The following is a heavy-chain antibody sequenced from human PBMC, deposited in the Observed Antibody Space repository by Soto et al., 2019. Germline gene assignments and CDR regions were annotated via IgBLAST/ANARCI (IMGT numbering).Heavy chain of an antibody. D-gene: IGHD5-18*01. CDR2: IKQGGTEK. CDR3: ARGDTPMITGMDSFDI. J-gene: IGHJ3*02. V-gene: IGHV3-7*01. Sequence: GGSLRLSCAASGFTFSRYWMNWVRQAPGKGLEWVANIKQGGTEKNYVDSVKGRFTISRDNARKSLYLQMDSLRAEDTAVYFCARGDTPMITGMDSFDIWGQGTMVTVSS. CDR1: GFTFSRYW.